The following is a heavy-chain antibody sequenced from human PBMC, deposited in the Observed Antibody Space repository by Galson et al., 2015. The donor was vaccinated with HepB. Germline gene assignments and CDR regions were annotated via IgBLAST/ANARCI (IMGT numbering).Heavy chain of an antibody. CDR3: AHLRDGYNFDD. CDR1: GLSVSTSGVG. V-gene: IGHV2-5*02. D-gene: IGHD5-24*01. CDR2: IYWDDDK. Sequence: PALVKPTQTLTPTCPFSGLSVSTSGVGMGWIRQPPGKALEWVAPIYWDDDKRYSPSLKSRLTNTKDTSKNQVFLTMTNMDPLDTATCYCAHLRDGYNFDDWGQGTLVTVSS. J-gene: IGHJ4*02.